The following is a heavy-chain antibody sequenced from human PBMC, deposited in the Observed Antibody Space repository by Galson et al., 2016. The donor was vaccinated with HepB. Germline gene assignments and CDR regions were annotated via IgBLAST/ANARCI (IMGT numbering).Heavy chain of an antibody. Sequence: SLRLSCAASGFSFSTYGMHWVRQAPGKGLEWVAVIWYDGSNKYYADSVKGRFAISRDNSKNTLYLQMNSLRAEDTAVYYCARERGGGYSFGLDHWGRGTLVTVSS. CDR1: GFSFSTYG. J-gene: IGHJ4*02. CDR3: ARERGGGYSFGLDH. D-gene: IGHD5-18*01. CDR2: IWYDGSNK. V-gene: IGHV3-33*01.